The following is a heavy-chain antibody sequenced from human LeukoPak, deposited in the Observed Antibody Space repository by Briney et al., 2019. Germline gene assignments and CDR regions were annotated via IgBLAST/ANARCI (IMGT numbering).Heavy chain of an antibody. V-gene: IGHV3-11*06. D-gene: IGHD6-13*01. Sequence: GGSLRLSCAASGFTFSDYYMSWIRQAPGKGLEWVSYISSSSSYTNYADSVKGRFTISRDNAKNPLYLQMNSLRAEDTAVYYCARDRERYSSSWAEYFQHWGQGTLVTVSS. CDR2: ISSSSSYT. CDR1: GFTFSDYY. J-gene: IGHJ1*01. CDR3: ARDRERYSSSWAEYFQH.